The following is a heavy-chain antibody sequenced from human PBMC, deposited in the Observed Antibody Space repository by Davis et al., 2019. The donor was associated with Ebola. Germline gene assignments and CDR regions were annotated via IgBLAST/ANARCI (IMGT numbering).Heavy chain of an antibody. CDR1: EYTLNELS. Sequence: ASVKVSCKVSEYTLNELSIHWVRQAPGKGLEWMGRFDPEDGERIYAQKFQGRVTMTDDTSTDTAYIKLTSLRYEDTAVYYCAIGGRAGGFDYWGQGTLVTVSS. V-gene: IGHV1-24*01. CDR2: FDPEDGER. J-gene: IGHJ4*02. CDR3: AIGGRAGGFDY.